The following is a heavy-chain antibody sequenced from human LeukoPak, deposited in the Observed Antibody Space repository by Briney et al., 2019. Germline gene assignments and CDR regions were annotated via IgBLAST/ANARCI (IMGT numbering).Heavy chain of an antibody. D-gene: IGHD6-13*01. CDR3: AKGQQNLNFDY. CDR2: ISYDGSNK. V-gene: IGHV3-30*18. J-gene: IGHJ4*02. Sequence: GGSLRLSCAASGFTFSSYGMHWVRQAPGKGLEWVAVISYDGSNKYYADSVKGRFTISRDNSKNTLYLQMNSLRAEDTAVYYCAKGQQNLNFDYWGQGTLVTVSS. CDR1: GFTFSSYG.